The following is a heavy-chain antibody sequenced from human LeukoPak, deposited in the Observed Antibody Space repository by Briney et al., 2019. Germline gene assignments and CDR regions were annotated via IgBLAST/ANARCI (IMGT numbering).Heavy chain of an antibody. J-gene: IGHJ3*02. CDR3: ANLDPGAFDI. Sequence: GGSLRLSCAASGFTFSSYAMSWVRQAPGKGLEWAAFIRYDGSNKYYADSVKGRFTISRDNSKNTLYLQMNSLRAEDTAVYYCANLDPGAFDIWGQGTMVTVSS. CDR1: GFTFSSYA. V-gene: IGHV3-30*02. D-gene: IGHD3-9*01. CDR2: IRYDGSNK.